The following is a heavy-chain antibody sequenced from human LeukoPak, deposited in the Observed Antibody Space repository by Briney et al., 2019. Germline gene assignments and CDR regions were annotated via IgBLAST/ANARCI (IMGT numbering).Heavy chain of an antibody. CDR1: GGSFSGYY. CDR3: ARGSNKGLVY. Sequence: SETLSLTCAVYGGSFSGYYWSWIRQPPGKGLEWIGEINHSGSTNYNPSLKSRVTISVDTSKNQFSLKLSSVTAADTAVYYCARGSNKGLVYWGRGTLVTVSS. D-gene: IGHD3-16*01. V-gene: IGHV4-34*01. J-gene: IGHJ4*02. CDR2: INHSGST.